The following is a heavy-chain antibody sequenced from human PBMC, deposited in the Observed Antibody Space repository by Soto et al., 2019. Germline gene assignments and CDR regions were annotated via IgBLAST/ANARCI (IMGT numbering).Heavy chain of an antibody. CDR2: ISYDGSNK. V-gene: IGHV3-30*18. J-gene: IGHJ4*02. Sequence: PXGSLRLACSAYRFTFSSYGMHWVRQAPGKGLEWVAVISYDGSNKYYADSVKGRFTISRDNSKNTLYLQMNSLRAEDTAVYYCAKGGSSGWPWYFDYWGQGTLVTVSS. CDR1: RFTFSSYG. CDR3: AKGGSSGWPWYFDY. D-gene: IGHD6-19*01.